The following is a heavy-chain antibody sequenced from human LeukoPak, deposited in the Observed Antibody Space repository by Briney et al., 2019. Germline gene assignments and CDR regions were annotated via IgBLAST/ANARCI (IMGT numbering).Heavy chain of an antibody. CDR1: GYTFTSYY. CDR2: INPSGGST. D-gene: IGHD3-22*01. CDR3: AMTGSSGYYSDY. Sequence: ASVKVSCKASGYTFTSYYMHWVRQAPGQGLEWMEIINPSGGSTSYAQKFQGRVTMTRDTSTSTVYMELSSLRSEDTAVYYCAMTGSSGYYSDYWGQGTLVTVSS. J-gene: IGHJ4*02. V-gene: IGHV1-46*01.